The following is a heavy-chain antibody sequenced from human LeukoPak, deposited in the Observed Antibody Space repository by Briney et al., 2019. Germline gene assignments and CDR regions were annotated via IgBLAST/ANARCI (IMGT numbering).Heavy chain of an antibody. J-gene: IGHJ4*02. V-gene: IGHV4-30-4*02. Sequence: PSDTLSLTCTVSGGSISSGDYYWSWIRQPPGKGLEWIGYIYYSGSTYYNPSLKCRVTISVDTSKNQFSLKLSSVTAADTAVYYCARRITIFGVVIFPFFDYWGQGTLVTVSS. CDR2: IYYSGST. CDR3: ARRITIFGVVIFPFFDY. CDR1: GGSISSGDYY. D-gene: IGHD3-3*01.